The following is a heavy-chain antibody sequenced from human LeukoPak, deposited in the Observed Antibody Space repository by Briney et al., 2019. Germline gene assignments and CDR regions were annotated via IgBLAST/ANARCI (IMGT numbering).Heavy chain of an antibody. J-gene: IGHJ3*02. CDR1: GYTFTSYY. CDR2: INPSGGST. D-gene: IGHD1-26*01. CDR3: ARVERATGAFDI. V-gene: IGHV1-46*01. Sequence: ASVKVSCKASGYTFTSYYMHWVRQAPGQGLEWMGIINPSGGSTSYAQKFQGRVTMTGDTSTSTVYMELSSLRSEDTAVYYCARVERATGAFDIWGQGTMVTVSS.